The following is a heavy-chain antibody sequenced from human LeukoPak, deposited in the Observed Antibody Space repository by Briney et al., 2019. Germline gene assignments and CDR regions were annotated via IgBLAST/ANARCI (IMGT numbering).Heavy chain of an antibody. CDR3: ARDRPGNSLEY. D-gene: IGHD4-23*01. CDR1: GGTFSSYA. CDR2: IIPLFDTI. Sequence: SVKVSCKAPGGTFSSYAISWVRQAPGQGREWMGEIIPLFDTINYAQNFQGRVTITADEFTSTAYMELSSLRSDDTAVYDYARDRPGNSLEYWGQGTLVTVSS. V-gene: IGHV1-69*13. J-gene: IGHJ4*02.